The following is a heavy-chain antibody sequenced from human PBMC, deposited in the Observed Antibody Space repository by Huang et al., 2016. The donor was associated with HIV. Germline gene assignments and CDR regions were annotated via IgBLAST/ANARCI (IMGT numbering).Heavy chain of an antibody. J-gene: IGHJ5*02. V-gene: IGHV6-1*01. D-gene: IGHD2-15*01. CDR2: TYSRAKWKN. Sequence: QVQLQQSGPGLVRPSQTLSLTCAISGDSVSSSSSAWNWIRQSPSRGLELLGRTYSRAKWKNDFAPSVRTRMNINPDTSKNEFSLRLNSVTPDDTAVYYCARVRCSGGYCYGWFDTWGQGSLVTVSS. CDR1: GDSVSSSSSA. CDR3: ARVRCSGGYCYGWFDT.